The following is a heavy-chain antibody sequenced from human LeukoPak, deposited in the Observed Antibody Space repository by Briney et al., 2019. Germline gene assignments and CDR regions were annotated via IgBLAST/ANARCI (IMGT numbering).Heavy chain of an antibody. CDR3: ARRLRTGAFDI. CDR2: IGTAGDT. Sequence: TGGSLRLSCAASGFTFSSYDMHWVRQATGKGLEWVSAIGTAGDTYYPGSVKGRFTISRENAKNSLYLQMNSLRAGDTAVYYCARRLRTGAFDIWGQGTMVTVSS. J-gene: IGHJ3*02. V-gene: IGHV3-13*01. D-gene: IGHD5/OR15-5a*01. CDR1: GFTFSSYD.